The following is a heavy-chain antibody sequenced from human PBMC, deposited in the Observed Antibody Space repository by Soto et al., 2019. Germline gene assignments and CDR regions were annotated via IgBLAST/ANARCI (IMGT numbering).Heavy chain of an antibody. CDR2: IYYSGST. Sequence: SETLSLTCTVSGISVSTSDYYWGWVRQPPGKGLDWIGNIYYSGSTYYNPSLKSRVTISVDTSKNQFSLKLSSVTAADTAVYYCARENHYYDSSGTMYYFDYWGQGTLVTVSS. J-gene: IGHJ4*02. CDR1: GISVSTSDYY. V-gene: IGHV4-31*02. CDR3: ARENHYYDSSGTMYYFDY. D-gene: IGHD3-22*01.